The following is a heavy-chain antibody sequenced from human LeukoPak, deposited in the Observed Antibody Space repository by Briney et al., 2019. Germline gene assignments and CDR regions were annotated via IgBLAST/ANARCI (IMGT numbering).Heavy chain of an antibody. CDR2: IYTSGST. V-gene: IGHV4-61*02. J-gene: IGHJ4*02. D-gene: IGHD3-22*01. CDR1: GGSISSGSYY. CDR3: ARLCPPYYYDNSGYYSTDY. Sequence: SQTLSLTCTVSGGSISSGSYYWSWIWQPAGKGLAWIGRIYTSGSTNYNPSLKSRVTISVDTSKNQFSLKLSSVTAADTAVYYCARLCPPYYYDNSGYYSTDYWGQGTLVTVSS.